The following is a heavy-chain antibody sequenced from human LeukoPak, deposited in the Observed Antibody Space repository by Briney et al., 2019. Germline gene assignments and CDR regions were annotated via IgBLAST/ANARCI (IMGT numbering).Heavy chain of an antibody. J-gene: IGHJ3*01. D-gene: IGHD6-13*01. CDR1: GFTFSTYW. CDR2: IKKDGSKI. Sequence: GGSLRLSCAASGFTFSTYWMSWVRQAPGKGLEWVANIKKDGSKIYFVDSVKGRFTISRDNAKNSVYLQMNSLRVEDTAVYYCARDSALYSSSETRYWGLDLWGQGTMVTVSS. V-gene: IGHV3-7*01. CDR3: ARDSALYSSSETRYWGLDL.